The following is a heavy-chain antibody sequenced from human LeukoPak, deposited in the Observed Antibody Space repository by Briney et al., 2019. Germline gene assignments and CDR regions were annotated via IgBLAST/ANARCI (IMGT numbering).Heavy chain of an antibody. CDR2: IYHSGST. D-gene: IGHD5-18*01. V-gene: IGHV4-59*12. J-gene: IGHJ5*01. CDR3: ASHSRIQLWFDY. CDR1: GGSISSYY. Sequence: SETLSLTCTVSGGSISSYYWSWIRQPPGKGLEWIGYIYHSGSTYYNPSLKSRVTISVDRSKNQFSLKLSSVTAADTAVYYCASHSRIQLWFDYWGQGTLVTVSS.